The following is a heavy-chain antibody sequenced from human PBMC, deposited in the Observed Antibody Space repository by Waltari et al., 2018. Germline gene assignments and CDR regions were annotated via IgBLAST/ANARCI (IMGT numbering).Heavy chain of an antibody. CDR1: GFTFSSYE. Sequence: EVQLVESGGGLVQPGGSLRLSCAASGFTFSSYEMNWVRQAPGKGLEWVSYISSSGSTIYYADSVKGRFTISRDNAKNSLYLQMNSLRAEDTAVYYCARAGRITMVRGAWFDPWGQGTLVTVSS. D-gene: IGHD3-10*01. V-gene: IGHV3-48*03. J-gene: IGHJ5*02. CDR3: ARAGRITMVRGAWFDP. CDR2: ISSSGSTI.